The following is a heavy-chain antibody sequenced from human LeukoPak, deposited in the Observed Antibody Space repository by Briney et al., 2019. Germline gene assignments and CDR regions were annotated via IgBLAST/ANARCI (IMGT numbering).Heavy chain of an antibody. Sequence: GGSLRLSCAASGFTFSSYWMSCVRQAPGKGLEWVANIKQDGSEKYYVDSVKGRFTISRDNAKNSLYLQMNSLRAEDTAVYYCARGSGPEQWLEYNWFDPWGQGTLVTVSS. CDR3: ARGSGPEQWLEYNWFDP. D-gene: IGHD6-19*01. J-gene: IGHJ5*02. V-gene: IGHV3-7*04. CDR1: GFTFSSYW. CDR2: IKQDGSEK.